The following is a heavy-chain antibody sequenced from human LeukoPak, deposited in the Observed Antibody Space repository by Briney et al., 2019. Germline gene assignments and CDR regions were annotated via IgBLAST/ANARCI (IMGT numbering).Heavy chain of an antibody. D-gene: IGHD2-15*01. CDR2: IYYSGST. CDR1: GGSISSSSYY. J-gene: IGHJ6*03. CDR3: ARGGPYYYYYMDV. Sequence: PSETLSLTCTVSGGSISSSSYYWGWIRQPPGKGLEWIGSIYYSGSTYYNPSLKSRVTISVDTSKNQFSLKLSSVTAADTAVYYCARGGPYYYYYMDVWGKGTTVTVSS. V-gene: IGHV4-39*07.